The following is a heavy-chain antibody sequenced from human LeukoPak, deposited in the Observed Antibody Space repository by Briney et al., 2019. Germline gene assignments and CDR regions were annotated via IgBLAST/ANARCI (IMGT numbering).Heavy chain of an antibody. J-gene: IGHJ2*01. CDR1: GGSVSSGSYY. Sequence: SETLSLTCTVSGGSVSSGSYYWSWNRQPPGKGLEWIGYIYYSGSTNYNPSLKSRVTISVDTSKNQFSLKLTSVTAADTAVYYCARVVGSGSYYEAWYFDLWGRGTLVTVSS. D-gene: IGHD1-26*01. V-gene: IGHV4-61*01. CDR2: IYYSGST. CDR3: ARVVGSGSYYEAWYFDL.